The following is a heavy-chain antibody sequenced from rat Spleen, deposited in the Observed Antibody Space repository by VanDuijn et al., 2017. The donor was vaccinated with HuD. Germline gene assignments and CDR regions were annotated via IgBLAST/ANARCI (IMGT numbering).Heavy chain of an antibody. J-gene: IGHJ3*01. CDR2: TSYDGRRT. V-gene: IGHV5-29*01. Sequence: EVQLVETGGDLVQPGGSLKLSCVASGFSFNNYWMTWVRQAPTKGLEWVATTSYDGRRTYYRDSVKGRFTISRDNVKSILYLQMDSLRSEDTATYYCASRTGNWFAYWGQGTLVTVSS. CDR3: ASRTGNWFAY. CDR1: GFSFNNYW. D-gene: IGHD5-1*01.